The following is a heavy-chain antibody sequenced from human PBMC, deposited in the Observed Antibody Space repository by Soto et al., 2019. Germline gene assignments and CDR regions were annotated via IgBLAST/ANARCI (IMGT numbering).Heavy chain of an antibody. CDR3: ARARTTHYYDSSGYDLDY. J-gene: IGHJ4*02. CDR2: IYHSGSA. D-gene: IGHD3-22*01. CDR1: GGSFSSGGYS. V-gene: IGHV4-30-2*01. Sequence: QLQLQESGSGLVKPSQTLSLTCAVSGGSFSSGGYSWSWIRQPPGKGLEWIGYIYHSGSAYYNPSLKSRVTISVDRSKNQFSLKLSPVTAADTAVYYCARARTTHYYDSSGYDLDYWGQGTLVTVSS.